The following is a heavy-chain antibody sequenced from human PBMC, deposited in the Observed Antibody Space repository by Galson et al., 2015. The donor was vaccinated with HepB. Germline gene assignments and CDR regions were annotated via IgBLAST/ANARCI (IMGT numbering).Heavy chain of an antibody. CDR1: GYNFRSHW. CDR3: ARLFGGDSGSFYNAFYHDY. D-gene: IGHD3-10*01. V-gene: IGHV5-51*03. CDR2: VYPGDSDT. J-gene: IGHJ4*02. Sequence: QSGAEVKKSGDSLRISCEGFGYNFRSHWIGWVRQMPGKGLEWMGAVYPGDSDTRYSPSFQGQVTISADKSIGTAFLQWSSLKASDTATYYCARLFGGDSGSFYNAFYHDYWGQGTLVTVSP.